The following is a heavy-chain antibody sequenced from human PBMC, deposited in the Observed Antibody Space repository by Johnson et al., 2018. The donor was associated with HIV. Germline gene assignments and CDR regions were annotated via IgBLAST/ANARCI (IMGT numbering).Heavy chain of an antibody. Sequence: MQLVESGGGVVQPGGSLRLSCAASGFTFSSNAMHWVRQAPGKGLEWVAFIVYDGSKKYYADSVKGRFTISRDNSKNTLYLEMNSLRAEDTAVYYGAKGSGSGWLRDAFDIWGQGTMVTVSS. J-gene: IGHJ3*02. D-gene: IGHD6-19*01. CDR2: IVYDGSKK. CDR3: AKGSGSGWLRDAFDI. V-gene: IGHV3-30*02. CDR1: GFTFSSNA.